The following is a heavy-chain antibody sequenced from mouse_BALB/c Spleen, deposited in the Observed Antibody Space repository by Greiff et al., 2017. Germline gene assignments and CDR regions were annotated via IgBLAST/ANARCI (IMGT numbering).Heavy chain of an antibody. CDR1: GFSLTGYG. CDR3: ARDPSSRGFDY. V-gene: IGHV2-6-7*01. CDR2: IWGDGST. Sequence: VQGVESGPGLVAPSQSLSITCTVSGFSLTGYGVNWVRQPPGKGLEWLGMIWGDGSTDYNSALNSRLSISKDNSKSQVFVKMNSLQTDDTARYYCARDPSSRGFDYWGQGTTLTVSS. J-gene: IGHJ2*01.